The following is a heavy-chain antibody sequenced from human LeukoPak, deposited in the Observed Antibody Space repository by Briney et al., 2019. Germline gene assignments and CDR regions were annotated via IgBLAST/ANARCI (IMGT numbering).Heavy chain of an antibody. Sequence: SGGSLRLSCAASGFTFSDYWMHWVRQAPGRGLVWVSRINSDASRPSYAGPVKGRFTISRDNAKNTVYLQMNSLRVEDTALYYYARETHETGSGDHQTDAFDIWGQGTMVSVS. J-gene: IGHJ3*02. D-gene: IGHD2-15*01. CDR1: GFTFSDYW. CDR2: INSDASRP. CDR3: ARETHETGSGDHQTDAFDI. V-gene: IGHV3-74*01.